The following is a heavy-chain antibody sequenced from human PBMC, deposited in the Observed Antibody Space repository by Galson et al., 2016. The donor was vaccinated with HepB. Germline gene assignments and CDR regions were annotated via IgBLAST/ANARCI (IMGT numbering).Heavy chain of an antibody. CDR1: GASISSSNW. CDR2: IYHGGST. D-gene: IGHD2-2*01. V-gene: IGHV4-4*02. Sequence: SETLSLTCVVSGASISSSNWWSWVRQPPGKGLEWIGEIYHGGSTNYNPSLKSRATISVDKSKNQFSLKLSSVTAADTAVYYCARDKSQIVVEPVAPYGYYYGMDVWGQGTTVTVSS. CDR3: ARDKSQIVVEPVAPYGYYYGMDV. J-gene: IGHJ6*02.